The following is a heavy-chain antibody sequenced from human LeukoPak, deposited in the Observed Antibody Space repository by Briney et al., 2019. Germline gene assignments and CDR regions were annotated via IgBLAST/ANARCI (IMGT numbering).Heavy chain of an antibody. D-gene: IGHD6-6*01. CDR3: ARLSSSSNWFDP. Sequence: GGSLRLSCTASGFTFSDYYMSWIRQAPGKGLEWVSYIRSSSSYTNYADSVKGRFTISRDNAENSLYLQMNSLRAEDTAVYYCARLSSSSNWFDPWGQGTLVTVSS. CDR2: IRSSSSYT. CDR1: GFTFSDYY. V-gene: IGHV3-11*06. J-gene: IGHJ5*02.